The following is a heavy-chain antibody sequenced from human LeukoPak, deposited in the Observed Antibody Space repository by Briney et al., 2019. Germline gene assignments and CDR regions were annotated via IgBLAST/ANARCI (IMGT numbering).Heavy chain of an antibody. Sequence: GGSLRLSCAASGFTFSSYAMHWVRQAPGKGLEWVAVISYDGSNKYYAASVKGRFTISRDNSKNTLYLQMNSLRAEDTAEYYCAKDRSSSWYEGPFNGMDVWGQGTTVTVSS. J-gene: IGHJ6*02. CDR1: GFTFSSYA. CDR2: ISYDGSNK. D-gene: IGHD6-13*01. V-gene: IGHV3-30-3*01. CDR3: AKDRSSSWYEGPFNGMDV.